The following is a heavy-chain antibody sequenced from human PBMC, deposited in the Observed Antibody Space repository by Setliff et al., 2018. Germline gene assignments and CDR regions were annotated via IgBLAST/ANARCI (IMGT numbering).Heavy chain of an antibody. V-gene: IGHV1-69*10. D-gene: IGHD5-18*01. CDR3: AREGVDTRSSTDYRYYMDV. CDR2: IIPLLGRT. J-gene: IGHJ6*03. CDR1: GYTFTGHH. Sequence: ASVKVSCKASGYTFTGHHLHWVRQAPGQGPEWMGGIIPLLGRTKYAQNFQSRVTITADESASSAYMELSSLRTEDTAVYYCAREGVDTRSSTDYRYYMDVWGKGTTVTVSS.